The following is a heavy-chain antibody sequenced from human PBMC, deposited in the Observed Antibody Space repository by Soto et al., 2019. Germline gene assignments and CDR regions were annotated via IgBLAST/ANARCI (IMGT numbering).Heavy chain of an antibody. Sequence: QVQLVQSGAEVKKPGASVKVSCKASGYTFTSYYMHWVRQAPGQGLEWMGIINPSGGSTSYAQKFQRGGTTTWDTATNTAHKEQSSRRTTDAAVNFCGRALVDDAGDIPWGQGTLVTVSS. V-gene: IGHV1-46*01. CDR1: GYTFTSYY. CDR3: GRALVDDAGDIP. J-gene: IGHJ4*02. CDR2: INPSGGST. D-gene: IGHD2-2*02.